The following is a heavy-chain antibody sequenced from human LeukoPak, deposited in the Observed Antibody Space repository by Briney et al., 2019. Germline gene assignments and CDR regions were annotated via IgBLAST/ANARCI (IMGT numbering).Heavy chain of an antibody. V-gene: IGHV3-23*01. CDR2: ISGSGGST. CDR1: GFTFSSYA. J-gene: IGHJ3*02. D-gene: IGHD1-1*01. Sequence: GGSLRLSCAASGFTFSSYAMSWVRQAPGEGLEWVSAISGSGGSTYYADSVKGRFTISRDNAKNSLYLQMNSLRAEDTAVYYCARDNDWPSSNAFDIWGQGTMVTVSS. CDR3: ARDNDWPSSNAFDI.